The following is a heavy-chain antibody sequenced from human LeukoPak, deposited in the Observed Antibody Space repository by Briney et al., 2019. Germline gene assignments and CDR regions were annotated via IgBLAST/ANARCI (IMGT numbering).Heavy chain of an antibody. CDR3: ARDNPGIRAFDY. V-gene: IGHV4-59*12. CDR1: GGSISSYY. Sequence: SETLSLTCTVSGGSISSYYWSWIRQPPGKGLEWIGYIYYSGSTNYNPSLKSRVTISVDTSKNQFSLKLSSVTAADTAVYYCARDNPGIRAFDYWXXXXLVTVSS. CDR2: IYYSGST. D-gene: IGHD3-10*01. J-gene: IGHJ4*01.